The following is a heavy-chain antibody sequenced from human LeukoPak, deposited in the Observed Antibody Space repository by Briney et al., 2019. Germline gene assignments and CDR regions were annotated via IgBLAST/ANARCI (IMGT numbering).Heavy chain of an antibody. CDR3: ARDGSPSWYGENWFDP. J-gene: IGHJ5*02. Sequence: ASVKVSCKASGYTFTDYVVHWVRQAPGQRLQWMGWINADNGNTKYSQKFQGRVTITRDTSANTAHMELSGLTYEDTAVYYCARDGSPSWYGENWFDPWGQGTPVTVSS. CDR1: GYTFTDYV. V-gene: IGHV1-3*01. CDR2: INADNGNT. D-gene: IGHD3-10*01.